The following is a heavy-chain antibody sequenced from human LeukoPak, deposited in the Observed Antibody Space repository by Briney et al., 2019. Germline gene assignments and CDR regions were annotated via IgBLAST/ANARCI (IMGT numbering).Heavy chain of an antibody. V-gene: IGHV3-30*18. Sequence: GKSLRLSCTASGFNFSAYGMHWVRQAPGKGLDWVAVISFHGTNEYYADSVKSRFTISRDNSNNTLYLQMNSVRAEDTAVYYCAKGRRGSSYVHYFDTWGQGTLVTVSS. CDR1: GFNFSAYG. J-gene: IGHJ1*01. CDR3: AKGRRGSSYVHYFDT. D-gene: IGHD3-22*01. CDR2: ISFHGTNE.